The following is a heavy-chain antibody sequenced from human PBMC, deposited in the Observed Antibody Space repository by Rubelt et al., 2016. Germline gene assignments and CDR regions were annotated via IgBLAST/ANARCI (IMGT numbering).Heavy chain of an antibody. V-gene: IGHV3-21*06. D-gene: IGHD5-24*01. CDR1: GFTFSDYR. CDR2: LSSSRGRT. Sequence: VESGGGLVKPGGSLRLSCEVSGFTFSDYRLNWVRQAPGKGLEWVSYLSSSRGRTNYSDSVKGRFTISRDNAKNSVYLQVDSLSADDTAVYYCARDGYNSGHFNYWGQGTLVTVSS. J-gene: IGHJ4*02. CDR3: ARDGYNSGHFNY.